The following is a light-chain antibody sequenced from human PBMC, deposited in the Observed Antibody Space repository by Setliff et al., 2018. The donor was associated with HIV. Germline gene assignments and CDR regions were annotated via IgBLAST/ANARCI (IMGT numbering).Light chain of an antibody. J-gene: IGLJ1*01. V-gene: IGLV2-14*01. CDR3: SSYTNSVTVV. CDR1: SGDVGFYNF. CDR2: EVS. Sequence: QSALTQPASVSGSPGQSITISCTGTSGDVGFYNFVSWYQLHPGKAPKLIIYEVSNRPSGVSNRFSGSKSDNTASLTISGLQPEDGADYYCSSYTNSVTVVFGTGTKVTVL.